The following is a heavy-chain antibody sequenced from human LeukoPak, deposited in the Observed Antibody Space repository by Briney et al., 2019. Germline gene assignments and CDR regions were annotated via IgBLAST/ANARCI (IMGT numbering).Heavy chain of an antibody. CDR1: GGTFSSYA. Sequence: ASVKVSCKASGGTFSSYAISWVRQAPGQGLEWMGGIIPIFGTANYAQKFQGRVTITADKSTSTAYMELSSLRSEDTAVYYCARHDYGGNKTNFLFDYWGQGTLVTVSS. CDR3: ARHDYGGNKTNFLFDY. D-gene: IGHD4-23*01. CDR2: IIPIFGTA. J-gene: IGHJ4*02. V-gene: IGHV1-69*06.